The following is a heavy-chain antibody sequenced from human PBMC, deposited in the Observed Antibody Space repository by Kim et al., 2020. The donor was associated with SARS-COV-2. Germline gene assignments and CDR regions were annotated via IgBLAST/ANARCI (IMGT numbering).Heavy chain of an antibody. J-gene: IGHJ5*02. D-gene: IGHD3-22*01. CDR3: ARSHYDTFLSWFDP. Sequence: SETLSLTCSVSGDSISSYYWSWIRQPPGKGLEWIGYIYYSGSTNYNPSLKSRVTISVDTSKTQFSLKLSSVTAADTAVYYCARSHYDTFLSWFDPWGQGTLVTVSS. V-gene: IGHV4-59*13. CDR1: GDSISSYY. CDR2: IYYSGST.